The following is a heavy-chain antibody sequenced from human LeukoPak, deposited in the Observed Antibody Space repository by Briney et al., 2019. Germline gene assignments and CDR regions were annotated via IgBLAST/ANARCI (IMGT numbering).Heavy chain of an antibody. D-gene: IGHD2-2*01. CDR2: IYYSGST. J-gene: IGHJ5*02. CDR3: ARMEAGLGYCSSSGCYWFDP. Sequence: SETLSLTCTVSGGSISGYYWSWIRQAPGKGLEWIGFIYYSGSTNYNPSLKSRVTISVDTSKNQFSLKLTSVTAADTAKYYCARMEAGLGYCSSSGCYWFDPWGQGTLVTVSS. V-gene: IGHV4-59*01. CDR1: GGSISGYY.